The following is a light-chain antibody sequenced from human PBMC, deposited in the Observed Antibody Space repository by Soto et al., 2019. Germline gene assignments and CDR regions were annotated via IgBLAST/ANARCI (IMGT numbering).Light chain of an antibody. CDR1: SSDVGGYNY. Sequence: QSALTQPPSASGSPGQSVTISCTGTSSDVGGYNYVSWYQQHPGKAPKLMIYEVSKRPSGVPDRFSGSKSGNTASLTVSGLQAEDEADYYCSSYAGSNVFGTGTNVTVL. J-gene: IGLJ1*01. V-gene: IGLV2-8*01. CDR2: EVS. CDR3: SSYAGSNV.